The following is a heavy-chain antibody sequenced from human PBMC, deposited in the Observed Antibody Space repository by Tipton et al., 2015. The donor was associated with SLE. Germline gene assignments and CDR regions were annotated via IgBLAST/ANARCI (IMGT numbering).Heavy chain of an antibody. CDR2: ISSGTNNR. V-gene: IGHV3-48*03. J-gene: IGHJ1*01. D-gene: IGHD3-3*01. CDR3: ARSQTTWSGYNEYFQY. CDR1: GFTFSSYE. Sequence: SLRLSCAASGFTFSSYEINWVRQATGKGLEWVSYISSGTNNRLYADSVKGRFTISRDDAKNSVYLQMNSLRDEDTAVYHCARSQTTWSGYNEYFQYWGQGTLVTVSS.